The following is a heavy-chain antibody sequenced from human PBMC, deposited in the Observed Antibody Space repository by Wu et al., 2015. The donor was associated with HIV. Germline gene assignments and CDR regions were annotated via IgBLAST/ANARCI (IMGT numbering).Heavy chain of an antibody. D-gene: IGHD2-15*01. CDR1: GGTFSSYA. CDR2: IIPIFGTA. J-gene: IGHJ6*02. V-gene: IGHV1-69*18. CDR3: ARERKRAAAPYYYYGMDV. Sequence: QVQLVQSGAEVKKPGSSVKVSCKASGGTFSSYAISWVRQAPGQGLEWMGRIIPIFGTANYAQKFQGRVTITADESTSTAYMELSSLRSEDTAVYYCARERKRAAAPYYYYGMDVWGQGTTVTVSS.